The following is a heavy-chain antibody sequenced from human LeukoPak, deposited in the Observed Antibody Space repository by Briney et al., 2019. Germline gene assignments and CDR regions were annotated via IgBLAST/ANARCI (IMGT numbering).Heavy chain of an antibody. CDR2: INAGNGNT. V-gene: IGHV1-3*01. Sequence: ASVKVSCKASGHTFTSYAMHWVRQAPGQRLEWMGWINAGNGNTKYSQKLQGRVTITRDTSASTAYMELSSLRSEDTAVYYCSRYIRARYFDYWGQGTLVTVSS. J-gene: IGHJ4*02. D-gene: IGHD1-14*01. CDR3: SRYIRARYFDY. CDR1: GHTFTSYA.